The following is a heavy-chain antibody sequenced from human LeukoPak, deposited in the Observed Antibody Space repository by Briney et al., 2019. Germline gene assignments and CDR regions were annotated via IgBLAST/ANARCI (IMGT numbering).Heavy chain of an antibody. D-gene: IGHD3-10*01. J-gene: IGHJ3*02. Sequence: GSLRLSCAASGFTFSSYAMSWVRQAPGKGLEAGSLISGSCDKKYHADSVKGRFTTSRDNSKNTLYLQMNSLRAEDTAVYYCAKVGVSEPLDAFDIWGQGTMVTVSS. V-gene: IGHV3-23*01. CDR1: GFTFSSYA. CDR3: AKVGVSEPLDAFDI. CDR2: ISGSCDKK.